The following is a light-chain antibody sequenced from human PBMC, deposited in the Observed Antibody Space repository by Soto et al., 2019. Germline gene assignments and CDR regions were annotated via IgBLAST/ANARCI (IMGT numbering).Light chain of an antibody. CDR1: SSDVGGYNY. J-gene: IGLJ2*01. V-gene: IGLV2-14*01. CDR2: DVG. Sequence: QSVLTQPASVSGSPGQSITISCTGTSSDVGGYNYVSWYQQHPGKAPKLMIYDVGNRPSGVSNRFSGSKSGNTASLTISGLQAEDEADYYCSSYTSSSTLGFGGGTKLTVL. CDR3: SSYTSSSTLG.